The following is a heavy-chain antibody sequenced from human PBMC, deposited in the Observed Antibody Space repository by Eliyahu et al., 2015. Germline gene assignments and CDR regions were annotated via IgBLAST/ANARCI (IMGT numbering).Heavy chain of an antibody. V-gene: IGHV3-43*02. Sequence: EVQLVESGGGVLQPGXSLRLSCAXSGFTFDAYAMHWVRQAPGKGLQWVSLISGDGDYAYYADSVKGRFTISRDNSKNSLHLQMNSLRTEDTGLYYCAKSTAPVGFLVHYWGQGTLVTVSS. CDR2: ISGDGDYA. J-gene: IGHJ4*02. CDR3: AKSTAPVGFLVHY. D-gene: IGHD1-1*01. CDR1: GFTFDAYA.